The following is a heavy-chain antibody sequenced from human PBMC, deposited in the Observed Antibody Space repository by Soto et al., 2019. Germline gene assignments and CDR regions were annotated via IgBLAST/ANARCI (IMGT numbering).Heavy chain of an antibody. CDR1: GGSFSGYY. J-gene: IGHJ4*02. V-gene: IGHV4-34*01. CDR3: ARGPMHIDIVVVPAAERWVYFDY. Sequence: SETLSLTCAVYGGSFSGYYWSWIRQPPGKGLEWIGEINHSGSTNYNPSLKSRVTISVDTSKNQFSLKLSSVTAADTAVYYCARGPMHIDIVVVPAAERWVYFDYWGQGTLVTVSS. D-gene: IGHD2-2*01. CDR2: INHSGST.